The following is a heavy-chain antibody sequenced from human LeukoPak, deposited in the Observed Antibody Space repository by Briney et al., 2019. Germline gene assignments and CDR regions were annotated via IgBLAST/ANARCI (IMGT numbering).Heavy chain of an antibody. V-gene: IGHV4-59*01. Sequence: KASETLSLTCTVSGGSISTYYWSWLRQPPGKGLEWIGYIYDSGGTNYNPSLKSRVTISEDTSKRQFSLNLRSVTAADTAVYYCARVVGRYCSSTSCYIDYWGQGTLVTVSS. CDR1: GGSISTYY. CDR3: ARVVGRYCSSTSCYIDY. D-gene: IGHD2-2*01. CDR2: IYDSGGT. J-gene: IGHJ4*02.